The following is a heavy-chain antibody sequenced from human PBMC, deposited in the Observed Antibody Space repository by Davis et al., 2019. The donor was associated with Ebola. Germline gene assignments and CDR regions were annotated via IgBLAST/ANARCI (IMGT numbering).Heavy chain of an antibody. Sequence: SETLSLTCTVSGGSINNYYWSWIRQPPGKGLEWIGYIYSSGSTDYNPSLKSRVTMSVDTSKNQFSLKLNYVTAADTAVYYCARTDRVCRGGVCYSGDDFDYWGQGTLVTVSS. CDR3: ARTDRVCRGGVCYSGDDFDY. CDR1: GGSINNYY. CDR2: IYSSGST. J-gene: IGHJ4*02. D-gene: IGHD2-15*01. V-gene: IGHV4-59*01.